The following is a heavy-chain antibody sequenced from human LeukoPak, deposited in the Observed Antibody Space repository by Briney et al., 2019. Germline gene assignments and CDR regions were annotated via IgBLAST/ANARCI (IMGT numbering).Heavy chain of an antibody. V-gene: IGHV3-7*01. CDR2: IKEDGSEQ. D-gene: IGHD3-10*01. CDR3: AREDCITTTCYDRNAFDV. Sequence: GGSLRLSCAASGFTFSSHWMSWVRQAPGKGLEWVANIKEDGSEQYYVDSVKGRFTISRDNAKNSLFLQMNSLRAEDTAVYYCAREDCITTTCYDRNAFDVWGQGTMVTVSS. J-gene: IGHJ3*01. CDR1: GFTFSSHW.